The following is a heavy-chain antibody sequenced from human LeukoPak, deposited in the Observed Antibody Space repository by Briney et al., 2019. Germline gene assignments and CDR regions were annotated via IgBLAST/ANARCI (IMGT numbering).Heavy chain of an antibody. CDR3: AKNGEPHYYMDV. CDR1: GFTFSSCG. V-gene: IGHV3-30*18. CDR2: ISYDGSNK. Sequence: GGSLRLSCAASGFTFSSCGMHWVRQAPGKGLEWVTVISYDGSNKYYADSVKGRLTTSRDNSKNTLYLQMNSLTAEDTAVYYCAKNGEPHYYMDVWGKGATVTVSS. D-gene: IGHD1-14*01. J-gene: IGHJ6*03.